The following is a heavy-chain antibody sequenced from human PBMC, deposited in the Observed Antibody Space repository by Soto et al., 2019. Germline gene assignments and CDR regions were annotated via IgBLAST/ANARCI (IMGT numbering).Heavy chain of an antibody. J-gene: IGHJ4*02. CDR3: ARRKERSGPNYSDS. D-gene: IGHD6-25*01. CDR2: LNAGNGDT. Sequence: ASVKVSCKASGYTFTSYAIHWVRQAPGQRLEWMGWLNAGNGDTKYSQKFQDRVTIIRDTSISTAYMELSSLRSDDTAVYFCARRKERSGPNYSDSWGQGSLVTVSS. V-gene: IGHV1-3*01. CDR1: GYTFTSYA.